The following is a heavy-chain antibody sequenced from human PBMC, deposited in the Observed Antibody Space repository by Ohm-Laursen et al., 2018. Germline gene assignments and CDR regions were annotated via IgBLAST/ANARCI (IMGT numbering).Heavy chain of an antibody. CDR2: VTADGDHI. CDR1: GFTFTNYA. J-gene: IGHJ4*02. CDR3: ASLIRTVTTTDY. V-gene: IGHV3-23*01. Sequence: GSLRLSCTASGFTFTNYAMFWVRQAPGTGLEWVALVTADGDHIEYADSVKGRFTISRDNSKNTLYLQMNSLRAEDTAIYYCASLIRTVTTTDYWGQGTLVTVST. D-gene: IGHD4-17*01.